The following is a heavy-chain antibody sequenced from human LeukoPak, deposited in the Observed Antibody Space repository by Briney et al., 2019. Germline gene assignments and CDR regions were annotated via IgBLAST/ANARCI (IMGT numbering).Heavy chain of an antibody. CDR1: GGTFSSYA. J-gene: IGHJ4*02. Sequence: SVKVSCKASGGTFSSYAISWVRQAPGQGLEWMGGIIPIFGTANYAQKFQGRVTITADKSTSTAYMELSSLRSEDTAVYYCAGRQDVLRYFDWLLSQFDYWGQGTLVTVSS. D-gene: IGHD3-9*01. CDR3: AGRQDVLRYFDWLLSQFDY. V-gene: IGHV1-69*06. CDR2: IIPIFGTA.